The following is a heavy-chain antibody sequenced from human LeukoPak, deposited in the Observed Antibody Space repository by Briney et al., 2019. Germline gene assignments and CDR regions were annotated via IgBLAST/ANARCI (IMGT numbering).Heavy chain of an antibody. D-gene: IGHD4-17*01. J-gene: IGHJ6*02. CDR3: ARDQVDYGDYSGYYYYYGMDV. CDR1: GGTFSSYA. CDR2: IIPTLGIA. V-gene: IGHV1-69*04. Sequence: SVKVSCKASGGTFSSYAISWVRQAPGQGLEWMGRIIPTLGIANYAQKFQGRVTITADKSTSTAYMELSSLRSEDTAVYYCARDQVDYGDYSGYYYYYGMDVWGQGTTVTVSS.